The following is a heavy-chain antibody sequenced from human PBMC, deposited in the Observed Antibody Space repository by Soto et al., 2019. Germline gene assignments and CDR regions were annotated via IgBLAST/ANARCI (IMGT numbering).Heavy chain of an antibody. CDR1: GFTFISHW. V-gene: IGHV3-74*01. CDR2: IDVGGNNR. J-gene: IGHJ6*02. D-gene: IGHD3-3*02. CDR3: VRGIYQKFGMDV. Sequence: EVQLVESGGGLVQPGGSLRLSCAASGFTFISHWIHWVRQTPGKGLVWVSRIDVGGNNRNYADSVKGRFTISRDNAKNTVYLQMNSLRAVDTAVYYCVRGIYQKFGMDVWGQGTTV.